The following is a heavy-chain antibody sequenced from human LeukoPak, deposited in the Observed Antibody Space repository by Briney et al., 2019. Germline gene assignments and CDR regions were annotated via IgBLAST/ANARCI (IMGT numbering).Heavy chain of an antibody. CDR3: AKDLNWGGR. J-gene: IGHJ4*02. CDR1: GFTFSTSA. V-gene: IGHV3-23*01. Sequence: GGSLRLSCAASGFTFSTSAMTWVRQAPGKGLEWVSGISGSGVTDYADSVKGRFTISRDNSKNTLYLQMNSLRAEDTAVYYCAKDLNWGGRWGQGTLVTVPS. D-gene: IGHD7-27*01. CDR2: ISGSGVT.